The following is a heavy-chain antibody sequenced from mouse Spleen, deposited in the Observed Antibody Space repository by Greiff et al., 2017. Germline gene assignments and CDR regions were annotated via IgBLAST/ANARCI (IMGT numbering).Heavy chain of an antibody. J-gene: IGHJ1*01. D-gene: IGHD1-1*01. Sequence: EVKLMESEGGLVQPGSSMKLSCTASGFTFSDYYMAWVRQVPEQGLEWVANINYDGSSTYYLDSLQSSFIISRDTAKHIPYLQMSSLKTEDTAPYYCARGSYYYCSSRYWYFDVWGAGNTVTSSS. V-gene: IGHV5-16*01. CDR3: ARGSYYYCSSRYWYFDV. CDR1: GFTFSDYY. CDR2: INYDGSST.